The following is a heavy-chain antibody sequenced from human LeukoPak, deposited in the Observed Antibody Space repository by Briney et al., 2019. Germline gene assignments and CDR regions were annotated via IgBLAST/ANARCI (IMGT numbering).Heavy chain of an antibody. CDR1: VYTFTGYY. CDR3: ASDSDSGSYY. Sequence: GASVKVSCKASVYTFTGYYMHWVGQAPGQGLEWMGWINPNSWGTHDAHKCQGGVTMTRDTSISTAYMELSRLRSDATGVYYCASDSDSGSYYWGQGTLVTVSS. V-gene: IGHV1-2*02. D-gene: IGHD1-26*01. CDR2: INPNSWGT. J-gene: IGHJ4*02.